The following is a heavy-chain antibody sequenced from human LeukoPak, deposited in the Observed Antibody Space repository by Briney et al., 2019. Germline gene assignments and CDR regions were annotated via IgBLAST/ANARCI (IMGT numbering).Heavy chain of an antibody. D-gene: IGHD5-18*01. CDR3: ARGRVAYSYGYEDY. CDR1: GGSFSGYY. V-gene: IGHV4-34*01. Sequence: SETLSLTCAVYGGSFSGYYWSWIRQPPGKGLEWIGEINHSGSTNYNPSLKSRVTISVDTSKNQFSLKLSSVTAADTAVYYCARGRVAYSYGYEDYWDQGTLVTVSS. J-gene: IGHJ4*02. CDR2: INHSGST.